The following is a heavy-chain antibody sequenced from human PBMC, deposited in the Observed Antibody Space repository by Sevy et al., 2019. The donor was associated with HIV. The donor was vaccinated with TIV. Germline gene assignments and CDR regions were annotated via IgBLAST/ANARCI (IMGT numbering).Heavy chain of an antibody. V-gene: IGHV3-33*01. Sequence: GGSLRLSCAASGFTFSNSGMHWVRQSPGKGLEWVASIFSDGVTSYYGDSVRGRFTVSSDNSKSILYLQLNSLGVEDTAIYYCARESPSDWYLDSWGQGTLVTVSS. CDR2: IFSDGVTS. CDR3: ARESPSDWYLDS. J-gene: IGHJ4*02. CDR1: GFTFSNSG. D-gene: IGHD6-19*01.